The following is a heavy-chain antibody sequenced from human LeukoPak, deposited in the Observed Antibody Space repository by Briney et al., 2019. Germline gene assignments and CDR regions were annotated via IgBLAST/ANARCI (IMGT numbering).Heavy chain of an antibody. V-gene: IGHV4-39*01. D-gene: IGHD5-18*01. CDR3: VSPRGFSYGYFDY. CDR2: IYYSKNT. CDR1: GASISSSSGY. J-gene: IGHJ4*02. Sequence: PSETLSLTCTVSGASISSSSGYWGWIRQPPGKGLEWIGSIYYSKNTYYNPSLKSRVTISADTSKNQFSLTLGSVSATDTAVYYCVSPRGFSYGYFDYWGQGTLVTVSS.